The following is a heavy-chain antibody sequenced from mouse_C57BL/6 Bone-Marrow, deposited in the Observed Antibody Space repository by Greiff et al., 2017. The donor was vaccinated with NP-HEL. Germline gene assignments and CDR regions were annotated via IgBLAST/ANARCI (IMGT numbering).Heavy chain of an antibody. CDR2: ISYSGST. Sequence: EVKLVESGPGMVKPSQSLSLTCTVTGYSITSGYDWHWIRHFPGNKLEWMGYISYSGSTNYNPSLKSRISITHDTSKNHFFLKLNSVTTEDTATYYCARDDDYDGRAFAYWGQGTLVTVSA. CDR1: GYSITSGYD. J-gene: IGHJ3*01. V-gene: IGHV3-1*01. CDR3: ARDDDYDGRAFAY. D-gene: IGHD2-4*01.